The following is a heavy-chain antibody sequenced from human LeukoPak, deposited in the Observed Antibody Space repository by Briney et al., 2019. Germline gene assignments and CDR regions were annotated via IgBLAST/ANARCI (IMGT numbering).Heavy chain of an antibody. V-gene: IGHV3-7*01. CDR3: ASGRHDFLH. D-gene: IGHD3/OR15-3a*01. Sequence: GGSLRLSCAASGFLFSTYWMTWVRQAPGKGLEGVANINLDGTEEHYVDSSLKGRFTISRDNAKNSLYLQMTSLRVEDTAVYYCASGRHDFLHWGQGTLVTVSS. CDR2: INLDGTEE. CDR1: GFLFSTYW. J-gene: IGHJ4*02.